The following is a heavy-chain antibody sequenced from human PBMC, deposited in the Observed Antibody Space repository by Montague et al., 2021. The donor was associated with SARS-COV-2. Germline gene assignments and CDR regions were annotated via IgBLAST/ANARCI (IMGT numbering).Heavy chain of an antibody. CDR2: IWYDGSNK. Sequence: RVSCKVSGYTLTELSMHWVRQAPGKGLEWVAVIWYDGSNKYYADSVKGRFTISRDNSENTLYLQMNSLRAEDTAVYYCAKESVWGAFDIWGQGTMVTVSS. CDR1: GYTLTELS. CDR3: AKESVWGAFDI. J-gene: IGHJ3*02. D-gene: IGHD3-16*01. V-gene: IGHV3-33*06.